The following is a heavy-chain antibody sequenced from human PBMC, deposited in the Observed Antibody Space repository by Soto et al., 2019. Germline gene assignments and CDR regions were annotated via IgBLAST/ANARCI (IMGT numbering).Heavy chain of an antibody. CDR1: GYTFTSYA. Sequence: ASVKVSCKASGYTFTSYAMHWVRQAPGQRLEWMGWINAGNGNTKYSQKFQGRVTITRDTSASTAYMELSSLRSEDTAVYYCARGITITTPLDYWGKGTLVTVDS. D-gene: IGHD3-3*01. J-gene: IGHJ4*02. CDR2: INAGNGNT. CDR3: ARGITITTPLDY. V-gene: IGHV1-3*01.